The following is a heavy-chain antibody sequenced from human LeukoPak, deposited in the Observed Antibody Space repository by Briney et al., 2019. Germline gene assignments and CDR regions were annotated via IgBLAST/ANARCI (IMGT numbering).Heavy chain of an antibody. D-gene: IGHD1-26*01. J-gene: IGHJ4*02. V-gene: IGHV4-59*01. CDR3: ARAHPGGSYFLEPFDY. CDR2: IYYSGST. Sequence: SETLSLTCTVSGGSISSYYWSWIRQPPGKGLEWIGYIYYSGSTNYNPSLKSRVTISVDTSKNQFSLKLSSVTAADTAVYYCARAHPGGSYFLEPFDYWGQGTLVTVSS. CDR1: GGSISSYY.